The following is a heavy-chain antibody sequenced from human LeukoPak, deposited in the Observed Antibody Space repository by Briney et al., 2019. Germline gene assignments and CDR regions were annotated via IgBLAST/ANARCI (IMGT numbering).Heavy chain of an antibody. CDR2: IRTDGGTK. Sequence: GGSLRLSCGGSGFSFSSYWMHWVRQAPGKGLAWVSRIRTDGGTKYYADSVKGRFTVSRDNARNTLYLQMDSLRVDDTAVYYCARDWAWGGFDHWGQGTLVTVSS. J-gene: IGHJ4*02. D-gene: IGHD3-16*01. CDR1: GFSFSSYW. V-gene: IGHV3-74*01. CDR3: ARDWAWGGFDH.